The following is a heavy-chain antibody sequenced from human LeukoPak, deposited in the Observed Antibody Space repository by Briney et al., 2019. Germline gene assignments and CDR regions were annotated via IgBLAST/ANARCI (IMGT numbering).Heavy chain of an antibody. CDR1: GGSISSSSYY. Sequence: SETLSLTCTVSGGSISSSSYYWSWIRQPPGKGLEWIGEINHSGSTNYNPSLKSRVTISVDTSKNQFSLKLSSVTAADTAVYYCASEGLVRPGSQIYYYYMDVWGKGTTVTISS. CDR2: INHSGST. CDR3: ASEGLVRPGSQIYYYYMDV. V-gene: IGHV4-39*07. D-gene: IGHD6-6*01. J-gene: IGHJ6*03.